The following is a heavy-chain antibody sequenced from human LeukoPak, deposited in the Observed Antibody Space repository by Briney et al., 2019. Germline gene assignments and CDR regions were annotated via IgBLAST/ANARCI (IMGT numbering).Heavy chain of an antibody. Sequence: PGGSLRLSCAASGFTLSTYGMHWVRQAPGKGLEWVTVISYDGSNKYYADSVKGRFTISRDKSKNTLYLQMNSLRAEDTAVYYCAKDFYSVGSGWYLIDYRGQGTLVTVSS. J-gene: IGHJ4*02. V-gene: IGHV3-30*18. CDR1: GFTLSTYG. CDR3: AKDFYSVGSGWYLIDY. CDR2: ISYDGSNK. D-gene: IGHD6-19*01.